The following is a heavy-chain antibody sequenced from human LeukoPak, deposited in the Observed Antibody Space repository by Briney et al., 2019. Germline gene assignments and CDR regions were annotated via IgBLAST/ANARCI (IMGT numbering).Heavy chain of an antibody. Sequence: PGGSVRLSCAASGFTISSYWMQWVRHAPGKGLVWVSRFNSDARSRSYADSVKGRFTVYRDNAKNTLCLQMNSLRAEDTAVYYCARSQNKSYYFDDWGQGILVTVSS. CDR1: GFTISSYW. CDR3: ARSQNKSYYFDD. CDR2: FNSDARSR. V-gene: IGHV3-74*01. D-gene: IGHD1/OR15-1a*01. J-gene: IGHJ4*02.